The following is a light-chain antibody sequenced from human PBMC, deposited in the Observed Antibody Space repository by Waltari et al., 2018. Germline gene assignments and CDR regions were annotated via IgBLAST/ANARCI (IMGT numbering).Light chain of an antibody. CDR3: QHYRSLPVT. Sequence: EIVLTQSPGTLSLSPGERVTISCRASQSVSRTLALYQQQPGQAPRLLIYGASIRATGIPDRFSGSGSGTDFSLTISRLEPEDFAVYYCQHYRSLPVTFGQGTKVEIK. CDR2: GAS. V-gene: IGKV3-20*01. J-gene: IGKJ1*01. CDR1: QSVSRT.